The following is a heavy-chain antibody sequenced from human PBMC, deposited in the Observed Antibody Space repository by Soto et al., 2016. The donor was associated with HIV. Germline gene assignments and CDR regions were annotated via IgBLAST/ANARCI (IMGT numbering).Heavy chain of an antibody. CDR1: GGSISSGGYY. Sequence: QVQLQESGPGLVKPSQTLSLTCTVSGGSISSGGYYWSWIRQHPGKGLEWIGYIYYSGSTYYNPSLKSRVTISVDTSKNQFSLKLSSVTAADTAVYYCARGRALVQGQGWFDPGAREPWSPSPQ. D-gene: IGHD3-10*01. CDR2: IYYSGST. CDR3: ARGRALVQGQGWFDP. V-gene: IGHV4-31*03. J-gene: IGHJ5*02.